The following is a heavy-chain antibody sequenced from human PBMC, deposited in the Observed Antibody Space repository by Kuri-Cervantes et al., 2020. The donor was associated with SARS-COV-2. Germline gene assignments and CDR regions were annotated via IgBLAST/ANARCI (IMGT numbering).Heavy chain of an antibody. CDR2: ISAYNGKT. CDR1: GYTFTSYG. CDR3: ARGEGSYDP. D-gene: IGHD6-6*01. J-gene: IGHJ5*02. Sequence: ASVKVSCKASGYTFTSYGISWVRQAPGQGLEWMGWISAYNGKTNYVQKFQGRVTVTTDTATSTAYMELRRLRSDDTAVYYCARGEGSYDPWGQGTPVTVSS. V-gene: IGHV1-18*01.